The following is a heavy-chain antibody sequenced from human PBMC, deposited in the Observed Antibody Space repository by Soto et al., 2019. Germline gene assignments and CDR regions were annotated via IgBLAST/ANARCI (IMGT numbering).Heavy chain of an antibody. V-gene: IGHV1-8*01. CDR3: ARLIGAVAGDDAFDI. J-gene: IGHJ3*02. Sequence: ASVKVSCKASGYTFTSYDINWVRQATGQGLEWMGWMNPNSGNTSYAQKFQGRVTMTRNTSISTAYMELSSLRSDDTAVYYCARLIGAVAGDDAFDIWGQGTMVTVSS. CDR2: MNPNSGNT. D-gene: IGHD6-19*01. CDR1: GYTFTSYD.